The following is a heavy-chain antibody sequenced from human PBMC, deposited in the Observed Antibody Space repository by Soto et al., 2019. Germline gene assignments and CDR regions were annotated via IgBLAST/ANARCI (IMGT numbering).Heavy chain of an antibody. V-gene: IGHV3-15*01. CDR3: TTVSSFGRFLEWLEYYYYYYMDV. CDR1: GFTFSNAW. D-gene: IGHD3-3*01. CDR2: IKSKTDGGTT. Sequence: GGSLRLSCAASGFTFSNAWMSWVRQAPGKGLEWVGRIKSKTDGGTTDYAAPVKGRFTISRDDSKNTLYLQMNSLKTEDTAVYYCTTVSSFGRFLEWLEYYYYYYMDVWGKGTTVTVSS. J-gene: IGHJ6*03.